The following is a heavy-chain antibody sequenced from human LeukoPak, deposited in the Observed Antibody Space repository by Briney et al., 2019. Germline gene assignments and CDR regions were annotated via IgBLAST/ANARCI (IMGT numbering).Heavy chain of an antibody. D-gene: IGHD3-3*02. CDR3: ARVAINNWFDP. Sequence: SETLSLTCTVSGDSTSSDYWSWIRQPPGKGLEWIGYIYYSGSTNYNPSLKSRVTISVDTSKNHFSLKLSSVTAADTAVYYCARVAINNWFDPWGQGTLVTVSS. CDR2: IYYSGST. J-gene: IGHJ5*02. V-gene: IGHV4-59*01. CDR1: GDSTSSDY.